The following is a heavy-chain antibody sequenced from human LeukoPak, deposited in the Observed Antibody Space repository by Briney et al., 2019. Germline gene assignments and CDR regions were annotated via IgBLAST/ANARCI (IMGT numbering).Heavy chain of an antibody. CDR1: GFTFSSYA. CDR2: ISYDGSNR. D-gene: IGHD6-13*01. J-gene: IGHJ6*02. CDR3: ARDVVGSSNNGMDV. V-gene: IGHV3-30-3*01. Sequence: GGSLRLSCAASGFTFSSYAMHWVRQAPGKGLEWVAVISYDGSNRYYADSVKGRFTISRDNSKNTLYLQMNSLRAEDTAVYYCARDVVGSSNNGMDVWGQGTTVTVSS.